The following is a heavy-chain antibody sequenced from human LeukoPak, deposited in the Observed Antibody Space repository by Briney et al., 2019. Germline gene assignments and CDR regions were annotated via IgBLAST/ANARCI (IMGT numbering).Heavy chain of an antibody. CDR3: ARGRIRNDYVWGSYQNWFDP. D-gene: IGHD3-16*02. CDR2: INHSGST. Sequence: PSGTLSLTCAVYGGSFSGYYWSWIRQPPGKGLEWIGEINHSGSTNYNPSLKSRVTISVDTSKNQFSLKLSSVTAADTAVYYCARGRIRNDYVWGSYQNWFDPWGQGTLVTVSS. CDR1: GGSFSGYY. J-gene: IGHJ5*02. V-gene: IGHV4-34*01.